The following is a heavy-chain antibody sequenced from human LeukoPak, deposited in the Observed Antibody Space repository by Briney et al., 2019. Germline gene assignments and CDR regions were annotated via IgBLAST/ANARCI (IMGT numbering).Heavy chain of an antibody. CDR2: IYTSGST. CDR1: GGSFSGYY. D-gene: IGHD3-3*01. J-gene: IGHJ6*03. Sequence: SETLSLTCGVYGGSFSGYYWSWIRQPAGKGLEWIGRIYTSGSTNYNPSLKSRVTISVDTSKNQFSLKLSSVTAADTAVYYCASNDFWSGYPLYYYYMDVWGKGTTVTVSS. CDR3: ASNDFWSGYPLYYYYMDV. V-gene: IGHV4-59*10.